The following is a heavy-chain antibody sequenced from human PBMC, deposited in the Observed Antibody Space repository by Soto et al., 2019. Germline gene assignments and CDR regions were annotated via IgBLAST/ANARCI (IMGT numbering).Heavy chain of an antibody. CDR2: ISAYNDYT. CDR3: AREGYYSGSGSYSPPRYYGMDV. D-gene: IGHD3-10*01. CDR1: GYTFISYG. Sequence: QVQLVQSGAEVKKPGSSVKVSCKASGYTFISYGISWVRQAPGQGLEWMGWISAYNDYTNYAQKLQGRVTMTTDTSTRIACLELRSLRSADTVVYYCAREGYYSGSGSYSPPRYYGMDVWGQGTTVTVSS. V-gene: IGHV1-18*01. J-gene: IGHJ6*02.